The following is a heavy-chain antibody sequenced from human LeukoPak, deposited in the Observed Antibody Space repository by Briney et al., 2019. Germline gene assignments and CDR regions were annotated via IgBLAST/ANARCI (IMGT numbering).Heavy chain of an antibody. CDR3: AKDRSNVFDY. Sequence: GGSLRLSCAASGFTFSNYGMHWVRQAPGKGLEWVAVISYDGSNKYYADSVKGRFTISSDNSKNTLYLQMNSPRAEDTAVYYCAKDRSNVFDYWGQGALVTVSS. J-gene: IGHJ4*02. CDR1: GFTFSNYG. V-gene: IGHV3-30*18. CDR2: ISYDGSNK. D-gene: IGHD4-11*01.